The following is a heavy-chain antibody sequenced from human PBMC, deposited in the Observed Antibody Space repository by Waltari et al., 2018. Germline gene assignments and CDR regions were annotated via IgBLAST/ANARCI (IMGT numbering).Heavy chain of an antibody. V-gene: IGHV3-30*18. D-gene: IGHD6-13*01. CDR1: GFTFTTYG. J-gene: IGHJ4*02. Sequence: QVQLVESGGGVVQPGGSLRLSCAASGFTFTTYGMHWVRQSPGKGLEWVAVISYDGSNRNYADSVKGRFTISRDNSKNTVYLQMNSLRAEDTAMYYCAKMVIASAGEFDYWGQGTLVTVSS. CDR2: ISYDGSNR. CDR3: AKMVIASAGEFDY.